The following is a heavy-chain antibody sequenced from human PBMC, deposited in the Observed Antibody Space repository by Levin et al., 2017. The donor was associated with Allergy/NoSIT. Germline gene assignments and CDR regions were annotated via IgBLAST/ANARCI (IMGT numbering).Heavy chain of an antibody. CDR2: ISRSGGDT. CDR3: AKDGDYGHMADD. D-gene: IGHD3-16*01. J-gene: IGHJ4*02. CDR1: GFSFTTYA. Sequence: PGGSLRLSCAASGFSFTTYALSWVRQAPGKGLEWISAISRSGGDTYYADSVKGRFTISRDNSRDTLYLQMNSLRAEDTAVYYCAKDGDYGHMADDWGQGTLVTVSS. V-gene: IGHV3-23*01.